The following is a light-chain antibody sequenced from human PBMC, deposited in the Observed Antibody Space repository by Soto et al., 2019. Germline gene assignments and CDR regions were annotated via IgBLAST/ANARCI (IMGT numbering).Light chain of an antibody. J-gene: IGKJ2*01. Sequence: DIQMTQSPSTLSASVGDRVTITCRASQSISSWLAWYQQKPGKAPKLLIYKASSLESGVPSRFSGSGSGTEFTLTIRSLQPDDVATYYCQQYNSYPGTFGQGTKLEIK. V-gene: IGKV1-5*03. CDR1: QSISSW. CDR3: QQYNSYPGT. CDR2: KAS.